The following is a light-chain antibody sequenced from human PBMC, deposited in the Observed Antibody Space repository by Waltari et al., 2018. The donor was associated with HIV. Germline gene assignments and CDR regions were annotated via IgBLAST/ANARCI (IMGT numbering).Light chain of an antibody. CDR3: AVWDDSLRGAV. CDR1: GSTIGTFS. V-gene: IGLV1-47*01. CDR2: MND. Sequence: QSVLTQPPSASGTPGQRVTISCSGSGSTIGTFSVTCYQHFPGATPKPLIFMNDQRPAGVPGRFSGSQSGTSASLAISGLRSEDEADYYCAVWDDSLRGAVFGGGTKLTVL. J-gene: IGLJ2*01.